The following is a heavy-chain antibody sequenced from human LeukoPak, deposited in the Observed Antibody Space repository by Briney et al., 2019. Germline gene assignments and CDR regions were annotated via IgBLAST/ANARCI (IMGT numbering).Heavy chain of an antibody. Sequence: GGSLRLSCAASGFTFSSYAMSWVRQAPGKGLEWVANINQDGSEKYYVDSVKGRFTISRDNAKNSLYLQMSSLRAEDTAVYYCARDPAAWDYWGQGTLATVSS. V-gene: IGHV3-7*01. CDR3: ARDPAAWDY. CDR1: GFTFSSYA. D-gene: IGHD2-2*01. CDR2: INQDGSEK. J-gene: IGHJ4*02.